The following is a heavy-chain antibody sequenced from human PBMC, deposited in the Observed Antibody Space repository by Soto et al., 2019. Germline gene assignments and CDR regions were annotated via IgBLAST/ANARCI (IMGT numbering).Heavy chain of an antibody. J-gene: IGHJ4*02. CDR2: ICSSGSTA. D-gene: IGHD3-10*01. CDR1: GFTFSRFE. V-gene: IGHV3-48*03. Sequence: PGGSLRLSCAASGFTFSRFELHWVRQAPGKGLEWISYICSSGSTAYYASSVEGRFTISRDNANNSVYLQMDSLRAEDTALYYCTRAAWFPYLSFYWGQGALVTVSS. CDR3: TRAAWFPYLSFY.